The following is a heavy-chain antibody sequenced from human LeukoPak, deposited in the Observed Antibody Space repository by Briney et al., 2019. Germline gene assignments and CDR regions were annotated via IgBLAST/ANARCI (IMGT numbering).Heavy chain of an antibody. CDR2: IYPGDSET. D-gene: IGHD5-24*01. V-gene: IGHV5-51*01. J-gene: IGHJ4*02. CDR1: GSSSKSYW. Sequence: GEPLKISCKGSGSSSKSYWSGGVRQMPGKGREWMGIIYPGDSETRYSPSFQGQVTISADKSISTAYLQWSSLKASDTAMYYCARRSGYNYYFDYWGQGTLVTVSS. CDR3: ARRSGYNYYFDY.